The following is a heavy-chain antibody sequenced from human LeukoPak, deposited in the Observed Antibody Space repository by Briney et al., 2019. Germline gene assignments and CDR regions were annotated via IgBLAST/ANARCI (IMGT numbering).Heavy chain of an antibody. J-gene: IGHJ5*02. CDR3: ARGGSLFNWFDP. Sequence: ASVKVSCKASGYTFTSYDINWVRQATGQGLEWMGWMNPNSGNTGYAQKFQGRVTITRNTSISTAYMELSSLRSEDTAVYYCARGGSLFNWFDPWGQGTLVTVSS. CDR2: MNPNSGNT. CDR1: GYTFTSYD. V-gene: IGHV1-8*03.